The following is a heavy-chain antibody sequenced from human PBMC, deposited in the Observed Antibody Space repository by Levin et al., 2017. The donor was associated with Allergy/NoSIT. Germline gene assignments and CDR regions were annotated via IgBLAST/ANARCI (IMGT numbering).Heavy chain of an antibody. V-gene: IGHV4-39*01. D-gene: IGHD6-13*01. J-gene: IGHJ4*02. Sequence: ASETLSLTCTVSGGSISSSSYYWGWIRQPPGTGLEWIGSIFYSGSTYYNLSLKSRVTISLDTSKNLFSLKVSSVTAADTAVYYCARHRSHLAAAGTLDYWGQGTLVIVSS. CDR3: ARHRSHLAAAGTLDY. CDR1: GGSISSSSYY. CDR2: IFYSGST.